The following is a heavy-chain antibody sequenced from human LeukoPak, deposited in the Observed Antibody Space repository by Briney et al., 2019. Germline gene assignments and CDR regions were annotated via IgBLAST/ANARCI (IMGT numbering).Heavy chain of an antibody. CDR3: ARIPVRGFYFDY. D-gene: IGHD3-10*01. CDR1: GYTFSDYY. Sequence: ASVKVSCKTSGYTFSDYYIHWIRQAPGQGLEWMGIINPSGGSTSYAQKFQGRVTMTRDMSTSTVYMELSSLRSEDTAVYYCARIPVRGFYFDYWGQGTLVTVSS. CDR2: INPSGGST. J-gene: IGHJ4*02. V-gene: IGHV1-46*01.